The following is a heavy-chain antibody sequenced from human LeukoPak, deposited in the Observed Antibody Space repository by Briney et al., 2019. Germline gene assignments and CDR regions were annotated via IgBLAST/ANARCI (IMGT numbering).Heavy chain of an antibody. CDR2: IKKTGSET. V-gene: IGHV3-7*01. Sequence: GGSLRLSCAASGFTFNHFWMSWIRQAPGKGLEWVAYIKKTGSETYYVDSVKGRFTISRDNSKNTLYLQMNSLRAEDTAVYYCARLVRDGYNLAIDYWGQGTLVTVSS. J-gene: IGHJ4*02. D-gene: IGHD5-24*01. CDR3: ARLVRDGYNLAIDY. CDR1: GFTFNHFW.